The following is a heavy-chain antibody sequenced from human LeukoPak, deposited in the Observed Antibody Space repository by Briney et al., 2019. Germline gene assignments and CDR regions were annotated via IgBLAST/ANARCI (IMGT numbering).Heavy chain of an antibody. J-gene: IGHJ4*02. CDR3: ARGSDYYFDY. V-gene: IGHV1-18*01. D-gene: IGHD2-21*02. CDR1: GYTFTIYG. Sequence: ASVNVSFTASGYTFTIYGISWVRQAPGQGHEWIGWISDYNGNTNYAQKLQGRVTMTTDTSTSTAYMELRSLRSDATAVYYCARGSDYYFDYWGQGTLVTVSS. CDR2: ISDYNGNT.